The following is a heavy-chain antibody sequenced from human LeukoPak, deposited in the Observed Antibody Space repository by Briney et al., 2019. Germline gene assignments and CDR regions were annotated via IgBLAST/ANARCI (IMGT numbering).Heavy chain of an antibody. CDR1: GFTFSNAW. V-gene: IGHV3-15*01. Sequence: PGGSLRLSCAASGFTFSNAWMSWVRQAPGKGLEWVGRIKSKTDGGTTDYAAPVKGRFNISRDDSKNTLYLQMNSLKTEDTAVYYCTTYITMVRGVIMVADYWGQGTLVTVSS. CDR3: TTYITMVRGVIMVADY. D-gene: IGHD3-10*01. CDR2: IKSKTDGGTT. J-gene: IGHJ4*02.